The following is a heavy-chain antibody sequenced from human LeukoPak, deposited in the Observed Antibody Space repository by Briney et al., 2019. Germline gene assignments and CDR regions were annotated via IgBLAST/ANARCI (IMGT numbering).Heavy chain of an antibody. CDR3: ATSTGTEGKYYYYYMDV. D-gene: IGHD1-1*01. V-gene: IGHV5-51*01. CDR1: GYTFTTYW. Sequence: GESLKISCRGSGYTFTTYWIGWVRQMPGEGLEWMGISYARDSETIYSPSFQGQVSISVDRSISTAYLEWSSLKASDTAIYYCATSTGTEGKYYYYYMDVWGIGTTVTVSS. CDR2: SYARDSET. J-gene: IGHJ6*03.